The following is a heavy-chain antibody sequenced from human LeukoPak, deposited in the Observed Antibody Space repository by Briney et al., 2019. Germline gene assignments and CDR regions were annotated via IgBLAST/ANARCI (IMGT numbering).Heavy chain of an antibody. D-gene: IGHD1-26*01. CDR1: GFTFSSYS. J-gene: IGHJ4*02. V-gene: IGHV3-48*02. Sequence: GGSLRLSCAASGFTFSSYSMNWVRQAPGKGLEWVSHITASGTAMFYADSVKGRFTISKDNAKNSLYLQMNSLRDEDTAVYYCASSGSYRFDYWGQGTLVTVSS. CDR3: ASSGSYRFDY. CDR2: ITASGTAM.